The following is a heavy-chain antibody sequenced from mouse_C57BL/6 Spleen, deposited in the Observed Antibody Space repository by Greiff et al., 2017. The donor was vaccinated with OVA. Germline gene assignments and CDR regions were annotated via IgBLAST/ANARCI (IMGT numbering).Heavy chain of an antibody. Sequence: VQLQQPGTELVKPGASVKLSCKASGYTFTSYWMHWVKQRPGPGLEWIGNINPSNGGTNYNEKFKSKATLTVDKSSSTAYMQLSSLTSEDSAVYYCARSVIYYYGSSHWYFDVWGTGTTVTVSS. J-gene: IGHJ1*03. V-gene: IGHV1-53*01. CDR1: GYTFTSYW. D-gene: IGHD1-1*01. CDR2: INPSNGGT. CDR3: ARSVIYYYGSSHWYFDV.